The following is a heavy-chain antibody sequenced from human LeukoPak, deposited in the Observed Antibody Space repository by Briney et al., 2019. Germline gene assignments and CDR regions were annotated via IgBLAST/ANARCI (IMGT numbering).Heavy chain of an antibody. Sequence: SETLSLTCTVSGGSISSYYWSWIRQPPGKGLEWIGYIYYSGSTNYNPSLKSRVTISVDTSKNQFSLKLSSVTAADTAVYYCARDPRNSYDYRGGLGLFDIWGQGTMVTVSS. V-gene: IGHV4-59*01. CDR1: GGSISSYY. J-gene: IGHJ3*02. D-gene: IGHD5-12*01. CDR2: IYYSGST. CDR3: ARDPRNSYDYRGGLGLFDI.